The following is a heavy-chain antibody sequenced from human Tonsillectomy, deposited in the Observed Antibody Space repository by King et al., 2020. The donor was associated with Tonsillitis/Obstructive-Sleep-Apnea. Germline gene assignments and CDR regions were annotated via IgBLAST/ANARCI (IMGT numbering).Heavy chain of an antibody. D-gene: IGHD3-3*01. Sequence: GQLVQSGAEVKKPGEALKISCKGSGYSFNTYWIGWVRQMPGKGLEWMGIIYPGDSHTRYSPSFQGQVTISADKSISAAYLQWSSLKASDTAMYYRARRGFLEWQNWFDPWGQGTLVTVSS. CDR2: IYPGDSHT. J-gene: IGHJ5*02. V-gene: IGHV5-51*01. CDR1: GYSFNTYW. CDR3: ARRGFLEWQNWFDP.